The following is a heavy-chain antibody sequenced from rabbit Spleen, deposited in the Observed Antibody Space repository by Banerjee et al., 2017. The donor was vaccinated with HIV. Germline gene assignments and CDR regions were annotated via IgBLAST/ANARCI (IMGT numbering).Heavy chain of an antibody. CDR2: IDAGSSGFT. CDR1: GVSFSGDSY. CDR3: ARDTSSSFSSYGMDL. J-gene: IGHJ6*01. V-gene: IGHV1S40*01. Sequence: QSLEESGGDLVKPGASLTLTCKASGVSFSGDSYMCWVRQAPGKGLEWIACIDAGSSGFTYFASWAKGRFTISKTSTTMVTLQMTSLTAADTAPYFCARDTSSSFSSYGMDLWGPGPLVTVS. D-gene: IGHD1-1*01.